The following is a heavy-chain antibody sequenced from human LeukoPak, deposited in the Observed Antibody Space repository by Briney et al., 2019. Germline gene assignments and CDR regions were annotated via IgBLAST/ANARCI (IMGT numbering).Heavy chain of an antibody. CDR2: ISSSSSYI. V-gene: IGHV3-21*01. CDR1: GFTFSSYS. Sequence: GGSLRLSCAASGFTFSSYSMNWVRQAPGKGLEWVSSISSSSSYIYYADSVKGRFTISRDNAKNSLYLQMNSLRAEDTAVYYWARVTYYYDSSHYGMDVWGQGTTVTVSS. D-gene: IGHD3-22*01. J-gene: IGHJ6*02. CDR3: ARVTYYYDSSHYGMDV.